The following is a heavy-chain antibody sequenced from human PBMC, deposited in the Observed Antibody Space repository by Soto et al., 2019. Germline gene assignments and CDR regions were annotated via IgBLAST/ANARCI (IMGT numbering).Heavy chain of an antibody. V-gene: IGHV4-34*01. CDR2: INHSGST. Sequence: QVQLQQWGAGLLKPSETLSLTCAVYGGSFSGYYWSWIRQPPGKGXXXIGEINHSGSTNYNPSLKSRVTISVDTSKNQFSLKLSSVTAADTAVYYCARVGDRCSSTSCMAFGHFDYWGQGTLVTVSS. J-gene: IGHJ4*02. CDR3: ARVGDRCSSTSCMAFGHFDY. CDR1: GGSFSGYY. D-gene: IGHD2-2*01.